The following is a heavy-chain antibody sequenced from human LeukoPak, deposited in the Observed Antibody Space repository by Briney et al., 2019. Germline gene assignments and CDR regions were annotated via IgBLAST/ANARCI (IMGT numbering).Heavy chain of an antibody. J-gene: IGHJ3*02. CDR3: ARQEMASDAFDI. CDR2: IIPIFGTA. D-gene: IGHD5-24*01. CDR1: GGTFSSYA. V-gene: IGHV1-69*05. Sequence: SVKVSCKASGGTFSSYAISWVRQAPGQGLEWMGRIIPIFGTANYAQKFQGRVTITTDESTSTAYMELSSLRSEDTAVYYCARQEMASDAFDIWGQGTMVTVSS.